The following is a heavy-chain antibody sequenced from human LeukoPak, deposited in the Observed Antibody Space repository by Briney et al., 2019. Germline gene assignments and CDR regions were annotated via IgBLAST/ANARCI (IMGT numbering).Heavy chain of an antibody. Sequence: GGSLRLSCAASGFTFRRYGMSWVRQAPGKGLEWVSAISGSGGGSTYYADSVKGRFTISRDNSKNTLYLQMNSLRAEDTAVYYCAGKDYYFDYWGQGTLVTVSS. CDR3: AGKDYYFDY. V-gene: IGHV3-23*01. D-gene: IGHD3/OR15-3a*01. CDR2: ISGSGGGST. J-gene: IGHJ4*02. CDR1: GFTFRRYG.